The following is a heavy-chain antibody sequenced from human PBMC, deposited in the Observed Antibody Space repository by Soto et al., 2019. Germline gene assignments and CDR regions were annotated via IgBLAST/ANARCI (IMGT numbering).Heavy chain of an antibody. CDR3: AKGPSSTVTTVLYYSDY. Sequence: GGSLRLSCAASGFTFSSYWMHWVRQAPGKGLVWVSRINSDGSSTSYADSVKGRFTISRDNSKNTLYLQMKSLRAEDTAVYYCAKGPSSTVTTVLYYSDYWGQGTLVTVSS. J-gene: IGHJ4*02. V-gene: IGHV3-74*01. D-gene: IGHD4-4*01. CDR1: GFTFSSYW. CDR2: INSDGSST.